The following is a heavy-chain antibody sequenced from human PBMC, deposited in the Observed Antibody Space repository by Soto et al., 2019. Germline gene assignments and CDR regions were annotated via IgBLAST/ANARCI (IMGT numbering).Heavy chain of an antibody. CDR1: GFTFSNYW. CDR2: IKQDGSQK. V-gene: IGHV3-7*03. CDR3: ARILPIEAAGAPYWLDP. J-gene: IGHJ5*02. D-gene: IGHD6-13*01. Sequence: GGSLRLSCAASGFTFSNYWMSWVRQAPGKGLEWVANIKQDGSQKYYVDSVKGRFTISRDNAKNSLYLEMNSLRAEDTAVYSCARILPIEAAGAPYWLDPWGQGTLGIVSP.